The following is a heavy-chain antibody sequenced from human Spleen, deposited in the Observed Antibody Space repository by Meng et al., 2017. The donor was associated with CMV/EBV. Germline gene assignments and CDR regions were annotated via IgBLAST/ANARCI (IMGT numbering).Heavy chain of an antibody. J-gene: IGHJ4*02. V-gene: IGHV1-8*01. D-gene: IGHD1-7*01. CDR1: GYTFTSYD. CDR2: MKPNSGNT. Sequence: QVQLVQSGAEVKKHGASVKVSCKASGYTFTSYDINWVRQATGQGLEWMGWMKPNSGNTGYAQKFQGRVTMTRNTSISTSYMELSSLRSEDTAVYYCARGRGTGTTYYFDYWGQGTLVTVSS. CDR3: ARGRGTGTTYYFDY.